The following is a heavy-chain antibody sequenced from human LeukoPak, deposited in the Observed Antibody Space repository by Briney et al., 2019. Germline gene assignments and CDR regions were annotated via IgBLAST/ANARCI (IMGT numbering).Heavy chain of an antibody. CDR1: GVTLSPYG. V-gene: IGHV3-30*18. D-gene: IGHD3-10*01. CDR2: ISYEGDTQ. Sequence: GGSLGLSCAASGVTLSPYGMHWVRQAPGKGLEWVAVISYEGDTQRYADSVKGRFIISRDNPRNTLYLQMNILRTEDTAVYYCAKEGTPQVSTWYDLWGQGTQVIVSS. J-gene: IGHJ5*02. CDR3: AKEGTPQVSTWYDL.